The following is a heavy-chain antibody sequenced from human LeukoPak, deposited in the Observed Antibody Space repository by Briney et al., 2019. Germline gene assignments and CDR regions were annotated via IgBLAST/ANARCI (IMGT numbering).Heavy chain of an antibody. CDR3: AKDWGEYFDYVWGSFTSFDS. V-gene: IGHV3-23*01. CDR2: ITGSGDRST. CDR1: GFTFSSYA. Sequence: GGSLRLSCAASGFTFSSYAMSWVRQAPGKGLEWVSGITGSGDRSTYYADSVKGRFTISRDNSKNTLYLQMNSLRAEDTAVYYCAKDWGEYFDYVWGSFTSFDSWGQGTLVTVSS. D-gene: IGHD3-16*01. J-gene: IGHJ4*02.